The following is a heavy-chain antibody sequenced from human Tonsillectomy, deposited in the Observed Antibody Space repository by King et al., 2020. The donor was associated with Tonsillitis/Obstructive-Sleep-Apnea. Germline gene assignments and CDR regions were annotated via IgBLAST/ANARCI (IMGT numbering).Heavy chain of an antibody. CDR2: SRPNNGDT. J-gene: IGHJ1*01. CDR3: ARDYYDSSGYYHGYFQH. CDR1: GYTFTSYD. D-gene: IGHD3-22*01. Sequence: QLVQSGAEVKKPGASVKVSCQASGYTFTSYDLTWVRQAPGQGLEWMGWSRPNNGDTNYAQKLQGRVTMTSDTSTSTAYMELRSLRSDDTAIYYCARDYYDSSGYYHGYFQHWGQGTLVTVSS. V-gene: IGHV1-18*01.